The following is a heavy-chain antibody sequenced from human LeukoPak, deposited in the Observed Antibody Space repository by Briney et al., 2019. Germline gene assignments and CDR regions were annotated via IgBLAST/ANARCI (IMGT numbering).Heavy chain of an antibody. CDR2: IYYSGST. CDR1: GGSISSYY. J-gene: IGHJ4*02. V-gene: IGHV4-59*01. Sequence: NSSETLSLTCTVPGGSISSYYWSWVRQPPGEGLEWFGYIYYSGSTNYNPSLKSRVTISVDTSKNQFSLKLSSVTAADTAVYYCAREGGEGATQTFDYWGQGTLVTVSS. D-gene: IGHD1-26*01. CDR3: AREGGEGATQTFDY.